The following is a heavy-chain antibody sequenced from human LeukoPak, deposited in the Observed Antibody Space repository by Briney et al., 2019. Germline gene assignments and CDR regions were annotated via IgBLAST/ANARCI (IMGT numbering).Heavy chain of an antibody. CDR2: IYYGGST. Sequence: SETLSLTCTVSGGSISSYYWSWIRQPPGKGLEWIGYIYYGGSTNYNPSLKSRVTISVDTSKNQFSLKLSSVTAADTAVYYCARASSSPYYYYMDVWGKGTTVTVSS. J-gene: IGHJ6*03. D-gene: IGHD6-13*01. CDR3: ARASSSPYYYYMDV. V-gene: IGHV4-59*01. CDR1: GGSISSYY.